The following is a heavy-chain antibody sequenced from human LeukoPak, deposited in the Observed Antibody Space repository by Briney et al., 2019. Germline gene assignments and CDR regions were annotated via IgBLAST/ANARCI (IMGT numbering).Heavy chain of an antibody. CDR2: ISSSSSTI. CDR3: ARTQTSGYYDAFDI. J-gene: IGHJ3*02. D-gene: IGHD3-3*01. CDR1: GFTFSSYT. V-gene: IGHV3-48*01. Sequence: PGGSLRLSCAASGFTFSSYTMNWVRQAPGKGLEWVSYISSSSSTIYYADSVKGRFTISRDNAKNSLYLQMNSLRAEDTAVYYCARTQTSGYYDAFDIWGQGTMVTVSS.